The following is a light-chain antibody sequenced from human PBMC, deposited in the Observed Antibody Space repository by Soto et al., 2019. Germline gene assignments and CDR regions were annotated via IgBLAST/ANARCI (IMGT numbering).Light chain of an antibody. CDR1: NSNIGTNT. J-gene: IGLJ2*01. CDR3: AAWDDSLNGVL. CDR2: NNS. Sequence: QAVVTQPPSASGTPGQRVTISCSGRNSNIGTNTVAWYQQFPGTAPKLLIYNNSQRPSGVPDRFSGSKSGTSASLAISGLQSEDEADYYCAAWDDSLNGVLIGGGTKHRP. V-gene: IGLV1-44*01.